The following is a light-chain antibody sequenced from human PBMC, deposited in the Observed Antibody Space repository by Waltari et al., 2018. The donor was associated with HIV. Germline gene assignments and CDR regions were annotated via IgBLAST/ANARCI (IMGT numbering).Light chain of an antibody. Sequence: QSVLTQPPSASGTPGQRVTISCSGSSSNIGSNTVNWYQQLPGPAPKLLIYSNNQRPSGVPDRFSGSNSGTSACLAISGLQSEDEADYYCAAWDDSLSVHVVFGTGTKVTVL. CDR1: SSNIGSNT. CDR3: AAWDDSLSVHVV. V-gene: IGLV1-44*01. J-gene: IGLJ1*01. CDR2: SNN.